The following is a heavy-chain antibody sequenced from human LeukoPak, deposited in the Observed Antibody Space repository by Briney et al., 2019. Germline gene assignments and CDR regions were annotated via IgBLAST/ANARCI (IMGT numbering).Heavy chain of an antibody. CDR3: AKDPSDLGGSGSNNYFDC. D-gene: IGHD3-10*01. J-gene: IGHJ4*02. V-gene: IGHV3-23*01. Sequence: GGSLRLSCAASGFTFSNYDMSWVRQAPGKGLEWVSGITYSSGYTYYADSVKGRFTISRDNSRNTLYLQMNSLRAEDTAVYYCAKDPSDLGGSGSNNYFDCWGQGTLVTVSS. CDR2: ITYSSGYT. CDR1: GFTFSNYD.